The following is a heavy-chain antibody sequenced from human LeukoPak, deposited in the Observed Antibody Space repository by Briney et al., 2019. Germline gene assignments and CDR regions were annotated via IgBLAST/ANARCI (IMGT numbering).Heavy chain of an antibody. CDR1: GGSISSSDYY. CDR3: ARDRLRWPKIDY. V-gene: IGHV4-39*07. J-gene: IGHJ4*02. D-gene: IGHD4-23*01. Sequence: PSATLSLTCTVSGGSISSSDYYWGWIRQPPGQGLEWIGSIYYSVTTYYNPSLKSRVTISVDTSKNQFSLKLNSVTAADTAVYYCARDRLRWPKIDYWGQGTLVTVSS. CDR2: IYYSVTT.